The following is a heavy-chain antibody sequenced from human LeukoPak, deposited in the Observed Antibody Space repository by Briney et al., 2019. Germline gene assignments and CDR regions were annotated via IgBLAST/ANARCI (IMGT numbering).Heavy chain of an antibody. V-gene: IGHV4-30-4*08. J-gene: IGHJ4*02. Sequence: SETLSLTCTVSGGSISSGDYYWSWIRQPPGKGLELIGYIYYSGCAYYNPSLKTRVTISVATSKNQVSLKLSSVTAADTAVYYCARNLVPAAFDYWGQGTLVTVSS. D-gene: IGHD2-2*01. CDR2: IYYSGCA. CDR3: ARNLVPAAFDY. CDR1: GGSISSGDYY.